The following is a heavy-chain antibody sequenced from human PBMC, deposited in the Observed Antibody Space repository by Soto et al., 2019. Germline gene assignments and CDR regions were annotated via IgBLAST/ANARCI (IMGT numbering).Heavy chain of an antibody. CDR3: ATDPGIAAASFPY. D-gene: IGHD6-13*01. J-gene: IGHJ4*02. V-gene: IGHV1-8*02. CDR1: GYTFTSYA. Sequence: ASVKVSCKASGYTFTSYAMHWVRQAPGQGFEYLGWMNPNSGNTGYVKKFQGRVTMTRDTSMSTAYMELSSLRSEDTAVYYCATDPGIAAASFPYWGQGTLVTVSS. CDR2: MNPNSGNT.